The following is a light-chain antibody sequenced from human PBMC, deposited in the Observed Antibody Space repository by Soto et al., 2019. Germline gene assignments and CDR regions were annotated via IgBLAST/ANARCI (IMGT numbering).Light chain of an antibody. J-gene: IGKJ4*01. CDR2: LGS. CDR3: MQALQTPLT. V-gene: IGKV2-28*01. CDR1: QSLLHRSGYNY. Sequence: DIVMTQSPLSLPVTPGEPASISCRSSQSLLHRSGYNYLGWYLQRPGQSPQLLISLGSNRASGVPDRFSGSGSGTDFTLKISRVEAEDVGVYFCMQALQTPLTFGGGTRVEIK.